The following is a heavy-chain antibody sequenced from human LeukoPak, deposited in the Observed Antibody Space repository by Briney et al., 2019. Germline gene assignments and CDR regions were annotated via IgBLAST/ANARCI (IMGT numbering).Heavy chain of an antibody. CDR3: AKDFVVVPGNVNYFDY. J-gene: IGHJ4*02. CDR2: ISGSGDNT. CDR1: GFTFSSYG. V-gene: IGHV3-23*01. Sequence: GGSLRLSCAASGFTFSSYGMSWVRQAPGKGLEWVSAISGSGDNTCYADSVKGRFTVSRDNSKNTLYVQMKSLRAEDTAVYYCAKDFVVVPGNVNYFDYWGQGTLVTVSS. D-gene: IGHD2-21*02.